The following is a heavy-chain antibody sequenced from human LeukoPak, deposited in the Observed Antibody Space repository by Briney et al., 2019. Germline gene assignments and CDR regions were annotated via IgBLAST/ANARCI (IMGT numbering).Heavy chain of an antibody. CDR1: GRTFRSFA. D-gene: IGHD1-26*01. CDR2: IIPIFGTA. CDR3: ARDGLYSGSYVHDY. J-gene: IGHJ4*02. Sequence: SVKVSCKASGRTFRSFAISWVRQAPGQGLEWMGGIIPIFGTANYAQKFQGRVTITADESTSTAYMELSSLRSEDTAVYYCARDGLYSGSYVHDYWGQGTLVTVSS. V-gene: IGHV1-69*13.